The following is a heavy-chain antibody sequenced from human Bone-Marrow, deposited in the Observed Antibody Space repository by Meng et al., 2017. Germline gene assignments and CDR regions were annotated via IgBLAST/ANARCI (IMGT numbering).Heavy chain of an antibody. CDR2: INPSGGST. Sequence: ASVKVSCKASGYTFTSYYMHWVRQAPGQGLEWMGIINPSGGSTSYAQKFQGRVTMTRATSTSTVYMELNSLRSWDTAVYYCARDPASTMVRDRDAFDIWGQGTMVTVSS. CDR1: GYTFTSYY. V-gene: IGHV1-46*01. CDR3: ARDPASTMVRDRDAFDI. D-gene: IGHD3-10*01. J-gene: IGHJ3*02.